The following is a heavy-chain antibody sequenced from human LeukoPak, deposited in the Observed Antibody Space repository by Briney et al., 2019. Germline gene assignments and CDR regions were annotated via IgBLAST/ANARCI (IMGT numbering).Heavy chain of an antibody. CDR3: ARTRNYYDSSGYYRNEAFDI. V-gene: IGHV1-8*03. J-gene: IGHJ3*02. CDR2: MDPNSGNT. D-gene: IGHD3-22*01. CDR1: GYTFTSYD. Sequence: GASVKVSCKASGYTFTSYDINWVRQAAGQGLEWMGWMDPNSGNTGYAQKFQGRVTITRNTSISTAYMELSSLRSEDTAVYYCARTRNYYDSSGYYRNEAFDIWGQGTMVTVSS.